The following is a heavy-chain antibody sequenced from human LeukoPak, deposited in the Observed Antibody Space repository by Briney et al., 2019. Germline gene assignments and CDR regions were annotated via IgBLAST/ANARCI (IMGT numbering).Heavy chain of an antibody. CDR3: ARRNYEYVWGSYRHGFY. Sequence: SETLSLTCTVSGGSISSSSYYWGRIRQPPGKGLEWIGSMYYSGSTYYNPSLKSRVTISVDTSKNQFSLKLNSVTAADTAVYYCARRNYEYVWGSYRHGFYWGQGTLVTVSS. CDR2: MYYSGST. V-gene: IGHV4-39*01. D-gene: IGHD3-16*02. CDR1: GGSISSSSYY. J-gene: IGHJ4*02.